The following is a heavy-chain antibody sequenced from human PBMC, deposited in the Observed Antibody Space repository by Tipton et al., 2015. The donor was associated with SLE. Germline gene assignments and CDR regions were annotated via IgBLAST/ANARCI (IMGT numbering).Heavy chain of an antibody. J-gene: IGHJ4*02. V-gene: IGHV4-59*11. CDR1: GDSIGNHY. CDR3: ARGGSGWYAGFDH. CDR2: IDYSGST. D-gene: IGHD6-19*01. Sequence: GLVKPSETLSVTCTVSGDSIGNHYWNWIRQSPGKGLEWLGYIDYSGSTKYDSSLKSRATISVDTSKKQFSLSLRSVITADTATYYCARGGSGWYAGFDHWGQGNLVVVSS.